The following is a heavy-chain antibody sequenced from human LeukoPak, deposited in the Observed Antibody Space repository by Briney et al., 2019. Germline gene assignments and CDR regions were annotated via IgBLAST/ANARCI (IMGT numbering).Heavy chain of an antibody. CDR2: IKQDGSEK. D-gene: IGHD3-10*01. CDR3: ASPYGSGSYYGPTDAFDI. CDR1: GFSFRSYS. V-gene: IGHV3-7*01. J-gene: IGHJ3*02. Sequence: GGSLRLSCAASGFSFRSYSMNWVRQAPGKGLEWVANIKQDGSEKYYVDSVKGRFTISRDNAKNSLYLQMNSLRAEDTAVYYCASPYGSGSYYGPTDAFDIWGQGTMVTVSS.